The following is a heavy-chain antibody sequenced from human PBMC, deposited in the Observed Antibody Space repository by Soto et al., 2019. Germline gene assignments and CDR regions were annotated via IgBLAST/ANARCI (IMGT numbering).Heavy chain of an antibody. Sequence: ASVKVSCKASGYTFTEPFMHWVRQAPGQGLEWMGWVNPKSGGTNYAEKFQGRVTMTRDTSITTAYMELSGLRSDDTAVYFCATIDRSMGYYFDYWGQGTLGT. D-gene: IGHD1-26*01. CDR3: ATIDRSMGYYFDY. J-gene: IGHJ4*02. V-gene: IGHV1-2*02. CDR1: GYTFTEPF. CDR2: VNPKSGGT.